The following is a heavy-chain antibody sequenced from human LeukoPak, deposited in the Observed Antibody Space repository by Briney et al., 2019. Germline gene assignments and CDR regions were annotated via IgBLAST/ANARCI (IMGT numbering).Heavy chain of an antibody. J-gene: IGHJ5*02. Sequence: SETLSFTCAVYGGSFSGYYWSWIRQPPGKGLEWIGEINHSGSTNYNPSLKSRVTISVDTSKNQFSLKLSSVTAADTAVYYCASGQWLVLSWGQGTLVTVSS. CDR3: ASGQWLVLS. D-gene: IGHD6-19*01. V-gene: IGHV4-34*01. CDR1: GGSFSGYY. CDR2: INHSGST.